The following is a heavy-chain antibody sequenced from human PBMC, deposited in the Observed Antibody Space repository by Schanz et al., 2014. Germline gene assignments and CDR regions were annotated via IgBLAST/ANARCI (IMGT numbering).Heavy chain of an antibody. V-gene: IGHV3-11*06. D-gene: IGHD4-17*01. CDR3: TRDTDYHFDY. Sequence: QVQLVESGGSLVKPGGSLRLSCAASGFTFSDYYMSWIRQAPGKGLEWVSYISSSSSHTNYADSVKGRFTISRDNARNTLYLQMNSLRAEDTAVYYCTRDTDYHFDYWGQGTLVTVSS. J-gene: IGHJ4*02. CDR1: GFTFSDYY. CDR2: ISSSSSHT.